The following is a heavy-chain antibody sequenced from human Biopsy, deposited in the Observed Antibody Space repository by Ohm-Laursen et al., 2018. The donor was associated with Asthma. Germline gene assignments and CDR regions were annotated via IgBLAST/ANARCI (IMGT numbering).Heavy chain of an antibody. Sequence: SETLSLTYTASGGSMSSSSYYWGWIRQPPGKGLEWMGSISYTGSAYHNPSLKSRVTISVDTSKNHFSLKLSSVTAADTAVYYCARHWDWGSFFDNWGQGTPVTVSS. J-gene: IGHJ4*02. D-gene: IGHD7-27*01. V-gene: IGHV4-39*01. CDR3: ARHWDWGSFFDN. CDR1: GGSMSSSSYY. CDR2: ISYTGSA.